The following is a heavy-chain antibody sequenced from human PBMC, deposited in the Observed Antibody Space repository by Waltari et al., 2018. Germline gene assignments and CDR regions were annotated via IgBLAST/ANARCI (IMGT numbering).Heavy chain of an antibody. V-gene: IGHV3-23*01. CDR2: ISASISST. CDR3: AKEVTVIAPNGGFDY. J-gene: IGHJ4*02. Sequence: EVQLLESGGGLVQPGGSLRPPCEAPGFTFTSYAMTWARQAPGKGLGCVSSISASISSTDYADAVRGRFTISRDNSKSTLYLQMNSLRAEDTAVYYCAKEVTVIAPNGGFDYWGQGTLLTVSS. CDR1: GFTFTSYA. D-gene: IGHD2-21*01.